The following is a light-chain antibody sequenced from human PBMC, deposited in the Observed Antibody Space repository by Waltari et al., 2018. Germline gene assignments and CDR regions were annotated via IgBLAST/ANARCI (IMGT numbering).Light chain of an antibody. V-gene: IGKV3-15*01. J-gene: IGKJ3*01. CDR1: QRVGSN. CDR3: QQYNDWPHT. CDR2: GAS. Sequence: ETLMTQSPATLSVSPGNRATLSCRASQRVGSNLAWYLQRPGQPPRLLIYGASTRATGVPARFSGSGFGTELTLTISSLQSEDFGIYYCQQYNDWPHTFGPGTKVDIK.